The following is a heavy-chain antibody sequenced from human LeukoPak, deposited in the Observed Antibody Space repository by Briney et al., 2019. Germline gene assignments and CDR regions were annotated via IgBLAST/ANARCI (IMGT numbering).Heavy chain of an antibody. CDR3: TKATQWLAFDY. V-gene: IGHV4-4*02. D-gene: IGHD6-19*01. Sequence: SETLSLTCGVSGGSISGTNWWSWVRQPPGQGLEWIGEISLRGLTNYNPSLRSRLTMSLDESKNQVSLNLTSVTAADTAVYYCTKATQWLAFDYWGRGTLVTVSS. CDR2: ISLRGLT. CDR1: GGSISGTNW. J-gene: IGHJ4*02.